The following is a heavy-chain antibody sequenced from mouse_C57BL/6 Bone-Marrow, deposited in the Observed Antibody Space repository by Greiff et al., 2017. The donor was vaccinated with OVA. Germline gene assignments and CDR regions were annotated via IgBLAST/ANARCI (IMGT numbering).Heavy chain of an antibody. V-gene: IGHV1-56*01. CDR3: ARGLLDPPWFAY. J-gene: IGHJ3*01. CDR2: IFPGSGST. Sequence: VQLQQSGPELVRPGASVKISCKAPGYTFTSHWMQWVRQRPGQGLEWIGEIFPGSGSTSYNEKFKGKATLTVDKSSSTAYLQLSSLTSEDSAVYFCARGLLDPPWFAYWGQGTLVTVSA. CDR1: GYTFTSHW.